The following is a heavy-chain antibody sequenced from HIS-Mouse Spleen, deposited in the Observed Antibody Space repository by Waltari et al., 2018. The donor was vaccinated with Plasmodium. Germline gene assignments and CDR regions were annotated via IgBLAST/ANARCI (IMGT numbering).Heavy chain of an antibody. Sequence: EVQLVESGGGLVQPGGSLRLSCAASGFTFSSYWMSWVRQATGKGLEGVANIKQDGSEKYYVDSVKGRFTISRDNAKTSLYLQMNSLSAEDTAVYYCASSWYWYFDLWGRGTLVTVSS. J-gene: IGHJ2*01. CDR3: ASSWYWYFDL. V-gene: IGHV3-7*01. CDR1: GFTFSSYW. D-gene: IGHD6-13*01. CDR2: IKQDGSEK.